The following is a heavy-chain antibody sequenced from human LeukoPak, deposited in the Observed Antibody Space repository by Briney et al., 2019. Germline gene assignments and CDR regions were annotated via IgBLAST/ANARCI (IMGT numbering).Heavy chain of an antibody. D-gene: IGHD2-2*01. CDR2: IYSGGST. J-gene: IGHJ6*03. CDR1: GFTVSSNY. Sequence: GGSLRLSCAASGFTVSSNYMSWVRQAPGKGLEWVSVIYSGGSTYYADSVKGRFTISRDNSKNTLYLQMNSRRAEDTAVYYCARDSCSGTRCYHYYYYYMDVWGKGTTVTVSS. CDR3: ARDSCSGTRCYHYYYYYMDV. V-gene: IGHV3-66*01.